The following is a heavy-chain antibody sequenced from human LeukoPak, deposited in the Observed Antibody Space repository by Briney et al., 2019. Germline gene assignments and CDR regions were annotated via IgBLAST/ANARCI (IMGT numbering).Heavy chain of an antibody. D-gene: IGHD4-23*01. CDR2: ISSDGSDK. Sequence: GKSLRLSCAASGFTFSSYGMHWVRQAPGKGLEWVAVISSDGSDKYYADSVKGRFTISRDSSKNTMYLQMNSLRDEDTAVYYCAKGSATTVVTIDYWGQGTLVTVSS. CDR3: AKGSATTVVTIDY. J-gene: IGHJ4*02. CDR1: GFTFSSYG. V-gene: IGHV3-30*18.